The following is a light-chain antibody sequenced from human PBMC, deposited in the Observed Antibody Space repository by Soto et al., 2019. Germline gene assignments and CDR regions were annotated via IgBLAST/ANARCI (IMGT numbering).Light chain of an antibody. Sequence: DIQMTQSPSTLSASVGDRVTITCRASKSISSWLAWYQQKPGKAPKLLIYKASSVESGVPSRFSGSGSGTEFTLTISSLQPDDFATYYCQQYNSYPYTFGQGTKLEIK. V-gene: IGKV1-5*03. CDR2: KAS. CDR1: KSISSW. CDR3: QQYNSYPYT. J-gene: IGKJ2*01.